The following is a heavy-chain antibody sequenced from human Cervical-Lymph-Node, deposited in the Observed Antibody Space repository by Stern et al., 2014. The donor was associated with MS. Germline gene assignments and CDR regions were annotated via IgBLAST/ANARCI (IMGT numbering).Heavy chain of an antibody. J-gene: IGHJ5*02. CDR1: GFTFTNFA. Sequence: EVQLVESGGTLVQPGGSLRLSCAGSGFTFTNFAMTWIRQAPGKGLVWVSGSGTDGGAHVAESVRGRFSISRDNSKNTLYLQMDRLRVEDTAVYYCGKDLHYWSADTWGQGTLVTVSS. V-gene: IGHV3-23*04. CDR2: SGTDGGA. D-gene: IGHD1-1*01. CDR3: GKDLHYWSADT.